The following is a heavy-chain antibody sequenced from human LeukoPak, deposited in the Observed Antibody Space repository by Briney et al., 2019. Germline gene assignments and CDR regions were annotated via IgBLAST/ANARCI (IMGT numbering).Heavy chain of an antibody. CDR1: GFTFSSYS. D-gene: IGHD3-9*01. V-gene: IGHV3-48*04. Sequence: GGSLRLSCAASGFTFSSYSMSWVRQAPGKGLQWVSYISSSSSPIYYADSVKGRFTISRNNAKNSLYLQMNSLRAEDTAVYYCARDISDYWGQGTLVTVSS. CDR2: ISSSSSPI. CDR3: ARDISDY. J-gene: IGHJ4*02.